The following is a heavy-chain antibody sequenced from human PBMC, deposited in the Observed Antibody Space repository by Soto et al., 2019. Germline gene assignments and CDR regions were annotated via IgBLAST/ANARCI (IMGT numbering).Heavy chain of an antibody. CDR3: TRGPRPSSIATGAV. J-gene: IGHJ4*02. D-gene: IGHD2-2*01. V-gene: IGHV3-74*01. CDR2: ISDDGART. CDR1: GFVFEVYL. Sequence: GSLRLSFVASGFVFEVYLMHWVRQVPVKGLEWVSRISDDGARTDYADSVRGRFTISRDNANNALYLQMNALRGEDTAVYFCTRGPRPSSIATGAVGGRGALVTGSS.